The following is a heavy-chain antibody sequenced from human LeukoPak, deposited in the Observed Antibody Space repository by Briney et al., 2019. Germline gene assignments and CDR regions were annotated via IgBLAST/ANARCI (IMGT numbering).Heavy chain of an antibody. CDR1: GFSFSSYW. D-gene: IGHD2-15*01. CDR3: ARDRPGRELLPYYMDV. Sequence: GGSLRLSCAASGFSFSSYWMSWVRQAPGKGLEWVANINQYGSEKYYVDSVKGRFTISRDNAKNSLSLQMNSLRAEDTAVYYCARDRPGRELLPYYMDVWGQGTTVTASS. CDR2: INQYGSEK. J-gene: IGHJ6*03. V-gene: IGHV3-7*01.